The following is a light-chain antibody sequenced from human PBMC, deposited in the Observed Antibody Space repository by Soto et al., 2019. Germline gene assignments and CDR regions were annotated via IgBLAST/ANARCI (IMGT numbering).Light chain of an antibody. J-gene: IGLJ2*01. CDR1: TSDVAYYDL. Sequence: QSALTQPASVSGSPGQSITISCAGTTSDVAYYDLVSWYQQHPDRAPKLLIYEVDKRPSGVSVRFSASKSGATASLTISGLLPEDEAVYFCCTYAGHVPKFGGGTKLTVL. V-gene: IGLV2-23*02. CDR3: CTYAGHVPK. CDR2: EVD.